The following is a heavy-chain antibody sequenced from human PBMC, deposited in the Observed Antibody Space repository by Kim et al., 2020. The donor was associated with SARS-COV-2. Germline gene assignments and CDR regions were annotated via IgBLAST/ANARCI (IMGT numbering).Heavy chain of an antibody. V-gene: IGHV4-31*03. D-gene: IGHD3-10*01. CDR1: GGSISSGGYY. CDR3: ARDKTYYYGSGSPNYGMDV. Sequence: SETLSLTYTVSGGSISSGGYYWSWIRQHPGKGLEWIGYIYYNGSTYYNPSLKSRVTISVDTSKNQFSLKLSSVTAADTAVYYCARDKTYYYGSGSPNYGMDVWGQGTTVTVSS. J-gene: IGHJ6*02. CDR2: IYYNGST.